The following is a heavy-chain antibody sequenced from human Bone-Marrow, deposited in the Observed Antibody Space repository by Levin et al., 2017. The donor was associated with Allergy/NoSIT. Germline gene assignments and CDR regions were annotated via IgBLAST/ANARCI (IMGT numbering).Heavy chain of an antibody. Sequence: PGGSLRLSCAASGFTFSSYGMHWVRQAPGKGLEWVAVIWYDGSNKYYADSVKGRFTISRDNSKNTLYLQMNSLRAEDTAVYYCARGCSSTSCRPFDYWGQGTLVTVSS. CDR2: IWYDGSNK. V-gene: IGHV3-33*01. CDR1: GFTFSSYG. D-gene: IGHD2-2*01. CDR3: ARGCSSTSCRPFDY. J-gene: IGHJ4*02.